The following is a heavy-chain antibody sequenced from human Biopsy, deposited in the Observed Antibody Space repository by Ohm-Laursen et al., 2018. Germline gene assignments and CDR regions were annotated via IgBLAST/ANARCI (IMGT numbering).Heavy chain of an antibody. Sequence: ASVKVSCKAPGGTFSNYGVNWVRQAPGQGLEWLGGNIPILGTGNYAQKFQDRATVAADTSTSTATMELRSLRSDDTAVYYCATKLTGYFHHWGQGTLVIVSS. J-gene: IGHJ1*01. CDR2: NIPILGTG. V-gene: IGHV1-69*06. CDR1: GGTFSNYG. D-gene: IGHD3-9*01. CDR3: ATKLTGYFHH.